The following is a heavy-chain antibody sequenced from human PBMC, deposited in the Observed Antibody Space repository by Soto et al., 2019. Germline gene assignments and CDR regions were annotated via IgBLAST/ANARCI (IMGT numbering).Heavy chain of an antibody. Sequence: QVQLVESGGGVVQPGRSLRLSCAASGFTFSSYGMHWVRQAPGKGLEWVAVIWYDGSNKYYADSVKGRFTISRDNSKNTLYLQMNILRAEDTAVYYCARDPGYSSNGPYGMDVWGQGTTVTVSS. CDR1: GFTFSSYG. CDR2: IWYDGSNK. V-gene: IGHV3-33*01. CDR3: ARDPGYSSNGPYGMDV. J-gene: IGHJ6*02. D-gene: IGHD5-18*01.